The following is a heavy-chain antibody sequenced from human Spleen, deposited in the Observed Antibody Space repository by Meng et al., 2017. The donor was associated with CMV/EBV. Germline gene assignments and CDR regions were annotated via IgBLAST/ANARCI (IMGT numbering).Heavy chain of an antibody. V-gene: IGHV4-4*02. CDR1: GDSIISSSW. J-gene: IGHJ5*02. CDR2: TYFSGST. Sequence: TCTISGDSIISSSWWSWFRQPPGKGLEWIGETYFSGSTNYNPSLKSRVTISVDKPKNQFSLNLSPVTAADTAVYYCARGDPTHWFDPWGQGTLVTVSS. CDR3: ARGDPTHWFDP.